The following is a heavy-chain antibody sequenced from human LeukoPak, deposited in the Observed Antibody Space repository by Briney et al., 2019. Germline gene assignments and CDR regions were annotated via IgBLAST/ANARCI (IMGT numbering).Heavy chain of an antibody. CDR3: AELGITMIGGV. CDR1: GFPLRSYA. Sequence: PGGSLRLSCATSGFPLRSYAMSWVRQAPGKGLEWVSSISGRGITTYYADSVKGRFTISRDNAKNSLYLQMNSLRAEDTAVYYCAELGITMIGGVWGKGTTVTISS. CDR2: ISGRGITT. J-gene: IGHJ6*04. V-gene: IGHV3-23*01. D-gene: IGHD3-10*02.